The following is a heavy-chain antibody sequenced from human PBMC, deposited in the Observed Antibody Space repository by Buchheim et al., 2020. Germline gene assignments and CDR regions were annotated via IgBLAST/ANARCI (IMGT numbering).Heavy chain of an antibody. V-gene: IGHV3-23*01. J-gene: IGHJ4*02. CDR1: GFTFSSYA. D-gene: IGHD6-13*01. CDR3: AKGSLSIAPAGLFDY. CDR2: VSASGGST. Sequence: EVQLLESGGGLVQPAGSLRLSCAASGFTFSSYAMSWVRQAPGQGLELVSSVSASGGSTYYADSVKGRFPISSENSKNTLYLQMSRLRAEDTAVYYCAKGSLSIAPAGLFDYWGQGTL.